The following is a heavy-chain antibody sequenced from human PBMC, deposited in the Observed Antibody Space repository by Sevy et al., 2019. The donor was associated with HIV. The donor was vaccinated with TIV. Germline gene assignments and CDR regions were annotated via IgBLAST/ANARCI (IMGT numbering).Heavy chain of an antibody. CDR3: AKVGTRSGWYSYYYYYMDV. Sequence: GGSLRLSCAASGFTFSSYGMHWVRQAPGKGLEWVAVIWYAGSNKYYADSVKGRFTISRDNSKNTLYLQMNSLRAEDTAVYYCAKVGTRSGWYSYYYYYMDVWGKGTTVTVSS. CDR1: GFTFSSYG. CDR2: IWYAGSNK. D-gene: IGHD6-19*01. V-gene: IGHV3-33*06. J-gene: IGHJ6*03.